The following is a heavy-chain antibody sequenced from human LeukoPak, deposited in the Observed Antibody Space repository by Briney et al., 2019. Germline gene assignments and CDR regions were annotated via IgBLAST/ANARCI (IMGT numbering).Heavy chain of an antibody. J-gene: IGHJ4*02. CDR2: IKQDGSET. CDR1: GFIFNNYW. V-gene: IGHV3-7*03. D-gene: IGHD4-11*01. Sequence: RGSLRLSCAASGFIFNNYWMTWVRRAPGKGLEWVATIKQDGSETYYVDSVKGRFTISRDNAKNSLCLQVNSLRAEDTAIYYCARLSGRDYNPRVFDYWGQGTLVTVSS. CDR3: ARLSGRDYNPRVFDY.